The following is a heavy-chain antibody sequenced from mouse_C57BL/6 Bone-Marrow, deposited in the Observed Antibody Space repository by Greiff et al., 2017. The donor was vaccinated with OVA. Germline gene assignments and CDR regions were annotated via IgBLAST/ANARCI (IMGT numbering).Heavy chain of an antibody. J-gene: IGHJ1*03. Sequence: EVMLVESGGGLVKPGGSLKLSCAASGFTFSDYGMHWVRQAPEQGLEWVAYISSGRSTIYYANTVKGRITISRDNAKNTLSLQMTSLRSEDTAMYYGARKYYTPGDFDVWGTGTTVTVAS. CDR2: ISSGRSTI. D-gene: IGHD2-12*01. V-gene: IGHV5-17*01. CDR3: ARKYYTPGDFDV. CDR1: GFTFSDYG.